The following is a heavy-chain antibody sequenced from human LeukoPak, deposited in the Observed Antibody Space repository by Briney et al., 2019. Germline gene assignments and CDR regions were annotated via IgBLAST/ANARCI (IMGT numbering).Heavy chain of an antibody. CDR2: YSGNT. CDR1: GVSISSYY. J-gene: IGHJ4*02. D-gene: IGHD1-26*01. Sequence: SSETLSLTCTVPGVSISSYYWSWIRQPPGKGLEWIGYYSGNTIYNPSLRSRVTISADTSKNHFSLRLRSVTAADTAVYYCARLAAISGSDYPDDWGQGTLATVSS. CDR3: ARLAAISGSDYPDD. V-gene: IGHV4-59*08.